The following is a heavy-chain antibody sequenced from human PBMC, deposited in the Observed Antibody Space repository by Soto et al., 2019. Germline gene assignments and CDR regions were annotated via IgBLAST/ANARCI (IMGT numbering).Heavy chain of an antibody. D-gene: IGHD2-2*01. Sequence: GGSLILSCAASGFTFGSYSMSWVRQAPGKGLEWVSAISGSGGSTYYADSVKGRFTISRDNSKNTLYLQMNSLRAEDTAVYYCAKDYKGLGVVPAASDYWGQGTLVTVSS. CDR1: GFTFGSYS. J-gene: IGHJ4*02. CDR2: ISGSGGST. CDR3: AKDYKGLGVVPAASDY. V-gene: IGHV3-23*01.